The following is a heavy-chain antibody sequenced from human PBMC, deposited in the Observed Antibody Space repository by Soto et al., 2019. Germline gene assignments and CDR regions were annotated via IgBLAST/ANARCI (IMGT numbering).Heavy chain of an antibody. D-gene: IGHD2-15*01. CDR3: ARDFLGGWLNPTLDWYFDL. CDR2: ISAYNGNT. Sequence: QVQLVQSGAEVKKPGASVKVSCKASGYTFTSYGISWVRQAPGQGLEWMGWISAYNGNTNYAQKLQGRVTMTTDTSTSTAYMELRSLRSDDTAVYYCARDFLGGWLNPTLDWYFDLWGRGTLVTVSS. CDR1: GYTFTSYG. J-gene: IGHJ2*01. V-gene: IGHV1-18*01.